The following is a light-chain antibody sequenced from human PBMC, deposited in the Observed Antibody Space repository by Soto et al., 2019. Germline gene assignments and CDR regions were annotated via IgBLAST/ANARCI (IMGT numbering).Light chain of an antibody. V-gene: IGLV2-23*01. Sequence: QSALTQPASVSGSPGQSITISCTGTSSDVGSYNLVSWYQQHPGKAPKLMIYEGSKRPSGVSNRFSGSKSGNTPCLTISGLQAEDGADYYCCSYAGSGTYVFGTGTKVTVL. CDR1: SSDVGSYNL. CDR3: CSYAGSGTYV. CDR2: EGS. J-gene: IGLJ1*01.